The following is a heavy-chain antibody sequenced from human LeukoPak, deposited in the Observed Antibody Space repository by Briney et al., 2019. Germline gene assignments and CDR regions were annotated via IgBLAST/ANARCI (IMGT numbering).Heavy chain of an antibody. J-gene: IGHJ6*02. V-gene: IGHV1-69*04. CDR3: ARNPEAYSGGLNYGMDV. CDR1: GGTFSSYA. Sequence: ASVKVSCKASGGTFSSYAISWVRQAPGQGLEWMGRIIPILGIANYAQKFQGRVTITADKSTSTAYMKLSSLRSEDTAVYYCARNPEAYSGGLNYGMDVWGQGTTVTVSS. D-gene: IGHD6-19*01. CDR2: IIPILGIA.